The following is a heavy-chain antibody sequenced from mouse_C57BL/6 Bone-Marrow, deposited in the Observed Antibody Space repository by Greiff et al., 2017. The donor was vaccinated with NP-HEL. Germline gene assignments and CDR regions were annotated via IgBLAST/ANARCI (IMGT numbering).Heavy chain of an antibody. Sequence: VKLQESGAELVKPGASVKLSCKASGYTFTEYTIHWVKQRSGQGLEWIGWFYPGSGSIKYNEKFKDKATLTADESSSTVYMELSRLTSEDSAVYFCARHEDPLYYYGSSPWFATGAKGLWSLSLQ. CDR3: ARHEDPLYYYGSSPWFAT. J-gene: IGHJ3*01. V-gene: IGHV1-62-2*01. CDR1: GYTFTEYT. CDR2: FYPGSGSI. D-gene: IGHD1-1*01.